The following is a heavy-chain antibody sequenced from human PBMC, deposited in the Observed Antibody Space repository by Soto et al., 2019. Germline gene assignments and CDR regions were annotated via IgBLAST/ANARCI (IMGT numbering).Heavy chain of an antibody. D-gene: IGHD5-12*01. CDR2: IYYSGST. V-gene: IGHV4-31*03. Sequence: PSETLSLTCTVSGGSIIRGGYYWSLIRQHPGKGLEWIGYIYYSGSTYYNPSLKSRVTISVDTSKNQFSLKLSSVTAADTAVYYCARVVGGYVPDMDVWGKGTTLTVSS. J-gene: IGHJ6*03. CDR1: GGSIIRGGYY. CDR3: ARVVGGYVPDMDV.